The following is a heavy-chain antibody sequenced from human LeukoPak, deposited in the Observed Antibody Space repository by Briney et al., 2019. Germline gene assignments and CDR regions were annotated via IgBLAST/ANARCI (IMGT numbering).Heavy chain of an antibody. Sequence: PGGSLRLSCAASGFTFDNYGMHWVRQAPGKGLEWVAFILSDGGIKYYADSVKGRFTISRDNSKNTLYLQVNSLRAEDTAVYFCAKDVPAAYFDYWGQGTLVTVSS. V-gene: IGHV3-30*02. CDR2: ILSDGGIK. CDR3: AKDVPAAYFDY. CDR1: GFTFDNYG. D-gene: IGHD2-2*01. J-gene: IGHJ4*02.